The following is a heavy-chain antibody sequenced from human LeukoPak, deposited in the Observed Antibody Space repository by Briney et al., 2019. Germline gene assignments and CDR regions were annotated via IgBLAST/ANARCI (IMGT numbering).Heavy chain of an antibody. D-gene: IGHD1-26*01. CDR3: AKSGGFFDT. J-gene: IGHJ5*02. CDR1: GFTFTKYW. V-gene: IGHV3-7*01. Sequence: PGGSLRLSCAVSGFTFTKYWMTWVRQAPGKGLEWVANINQDETENFYVDSVVGRFTISRDNGKNFLYLQMNSLRAEDTAVYYCAKSGGFFDTWGQGTLVTVSS. CDR2: INQDETEN.